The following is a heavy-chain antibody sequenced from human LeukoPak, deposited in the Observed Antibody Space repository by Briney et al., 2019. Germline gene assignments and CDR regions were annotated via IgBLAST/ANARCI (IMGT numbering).Heavy chain of an antibody. CDR1: GYTFTGYY. V-gene: IGHV1-2*02. CDR3: ARVVTMVRGAKGPPGY. CDR2: INPNSGGT. D-gene: IGHD3-10*01. J-gene: IGHJ4*02. Sequence: ASVKVSCKASGYTFTGYYMHWVRQAPGQGLEWMGWINPNSGGTNYAQKFQGRVTMTRDTSISTAYMELSRLRSDDTAVYYCARVVTMVRGAKGPPGYWGQGTLVTVSS.